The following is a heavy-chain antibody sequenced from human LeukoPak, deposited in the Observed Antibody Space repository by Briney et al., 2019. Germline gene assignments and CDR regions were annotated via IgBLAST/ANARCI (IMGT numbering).Heavy chain of an antibody. J-gene: IGHJ4*02. Sequence: PGGSLRLTYTASGFTFSSYSMNWVRQAPGQGLEWVSSISSGSTYIYYADSVKGRFTVSRDNAKNSLYLQMNSLRAEDTAVYYCARDLRAFCGGECAFHYWGQRTLVTVSS. CDR2: ISSGSTYI. V-gene: IGHV3-21*01. CDR3: ARDLRAFCGGECAFHY. D-gene: IGHD2-21*01. CDR1: GFTFSSYS.